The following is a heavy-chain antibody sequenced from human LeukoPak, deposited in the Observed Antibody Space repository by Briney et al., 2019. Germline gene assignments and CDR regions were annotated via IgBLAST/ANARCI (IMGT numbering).Heavy chain of an antibody. CDR3: ATTIVGATKYYFDY. D-gene: IGHD1-26*01. J-gene: IGHJ4*02. CDR1: GYTFTSYG. Sequence: ASVKVSCKASGYTFTSYGISWVRQAPGQGLEWMGWISAYNGNTNYAQKLQGRVTMTEDTSTDTAYMELSSLRSEDTAVYYCATTIVGATKYYFDYWGQGTLVTVSS. CDR2: ISAYNGNT. V-gene: IGHV1-18*01.